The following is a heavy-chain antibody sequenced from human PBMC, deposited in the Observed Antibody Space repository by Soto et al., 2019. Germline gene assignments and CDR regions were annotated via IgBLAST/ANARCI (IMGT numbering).Heavy chain of an antibody. V-gene: IGHV1-69*12. CDR2: IIPIFGTA. J-gene: IGHJ4*02. Sequence: QVQLVQSGAEVKKPGSSVKVSCKASGGTFSSYAISWVRQSPGQGLEWMGGIIPIFGTANYAQKFQGRVTITADEATSTAYMELSSLSSEETALYYLARSPSLSGSYSPEQRGQGTPVTLSS. CDR1: GGTFSSYA. CDR3: ARSPSLSGSYSPEQ. D-gene: IGHD1-26*01.